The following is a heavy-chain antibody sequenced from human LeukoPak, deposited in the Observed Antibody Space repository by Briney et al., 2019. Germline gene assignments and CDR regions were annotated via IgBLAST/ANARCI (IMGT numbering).Heavy chain of an antibody. Sequence: GGSLRLSCAASELTFSTYCMHWVRQAPGKGLEWVSVIYSGGSTYYADSVKGRFTISRDNSKNTLYLQMNSLRAEDTAVYYCASQQRRVGATSGAFDIWGQGTMVTVSS. D-gene: IGHD1-26*01. J-gene: IGHJ3*02. CDR3: ASQQRRVGATSGAFDI. V-gene: IGHV3-53*01. CDR2: IYSGGST. CDR1: ELTFSTYC.